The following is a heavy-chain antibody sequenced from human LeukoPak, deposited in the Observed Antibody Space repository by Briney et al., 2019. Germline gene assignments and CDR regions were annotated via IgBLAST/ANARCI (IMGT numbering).Heavy chain of an antibody. V-gene: IGHV3-33*06. CDR1: GFTFSSYG. CDR3: AKDGSSGSYYDY. CDR2: IWYDGSNK. J-gene: IGHJ4*02. D-gene: IGHD6-19*01. Sequence: GGSLRLSCAASGFTFSSYGMHWVRQAPGKGLEWVAVIWYDGSNKYYADSVKGRFTISRDNSKNPLYLKMNSLRAEDTAVYYCAKDGSSGSYYDYWGQGTLVTVSS.